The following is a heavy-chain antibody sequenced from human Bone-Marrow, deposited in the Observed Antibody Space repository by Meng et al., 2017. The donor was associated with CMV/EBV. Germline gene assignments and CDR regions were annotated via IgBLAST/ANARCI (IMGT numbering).Heavy chain of an antibody. CDR1: SISSYSHY. V-gene: IGHV4-39*01. Sequence: SISSYSHYWGWIRQSPGKGLEWIGNIYYSGSTYYNPSLKSRVTISVDSSKRRFSLKLTSVTAGDTAVYYCARRGPYYNSSPYYFDYWGRGTLVTVSS. CDR3: ARRGPYYNSSPYYFDY. J-gene: IGHJ4*02. CDR2: IYYSGST. D-gene: IGHD3-22*01.